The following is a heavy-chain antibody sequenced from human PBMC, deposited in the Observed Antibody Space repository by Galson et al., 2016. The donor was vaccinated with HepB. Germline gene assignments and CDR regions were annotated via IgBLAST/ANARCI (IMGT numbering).Heavy chain of an antibody. Sequence: TLSLTCTVSGGSISSGGYYWSWIRQQPGKGLEWIGYIYYSGSTYYNPSLKSRVTISVDTSKNQFSLKLTSVTPADTAVYYCARDASVGVVASTLDYWGQGALVTVSS. J-gene: IGHJ4*02. CDR1: GGSISSGGYY. CDR3: ARDASVGVVASTLDY. CDR2: IYYSGST. D-gene: IGHD1-26*01. V-gene: IGHV4-31*03.